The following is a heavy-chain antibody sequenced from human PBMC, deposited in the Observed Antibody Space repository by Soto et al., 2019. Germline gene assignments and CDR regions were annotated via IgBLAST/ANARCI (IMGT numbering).Heavy chain of an antibody. Sequence: PSETLALTCAVYGGSFSGYYWTWIRQPPGTGLEWIGEINHSGSTNYNPSLKSRVTISVDTSKNQFSLKLTSVTAADTAVYYCARGYCSSTSCPRAGDWFDPWGQGTLVTVSS. D-gene: IGHD2-2*01. CDR3: ARGYCSSTSCPRAGDWFDP. CDR1: GGSFSGYY. CDR2: INHSGST. J-gene: IGHJ5*02. V-gene: IGHV4-34*01.